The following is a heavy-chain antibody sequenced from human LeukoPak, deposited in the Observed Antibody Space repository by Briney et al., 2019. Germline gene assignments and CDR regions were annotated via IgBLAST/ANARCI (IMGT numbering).Heavy chain of an antibody. CDR1: GGSISSGGYS. CDR3: ASSYGSGSYSAGY. Sequence: PSETLSLTCAVSGGSISSGGYSWSWIRQPPGKGLEWIGYIYHSGSTYYNPSLKSRVTISVDRSKNQFSLKLGSVTAADTAVYYCASSYGSGSYSAGYWGQGTLVTVSS. V-gene: IGHV4-30-2*01. CDR2: IYHSGST. D-gene: IGHD3-10*01. J-gene: IGHJ4*02.